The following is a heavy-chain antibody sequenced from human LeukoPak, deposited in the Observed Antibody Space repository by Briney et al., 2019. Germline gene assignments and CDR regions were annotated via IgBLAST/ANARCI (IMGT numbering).Heavy chain of an antibody. CDR2: IYHSGST. V-gene: IGHV4-4*02. Sequence: SETLSLTCAVSGGSISSSNWWSWVRQPPGKGLEWIGEIYHSGSTNYNPSLKSRVTMSVDTSKNQFSLKLSSVTAADTAVYYCARDGDYWTIDYWGQGTLVTVSS. D-gene: IGHD3/OR15-3a*01. CDR1: GGSISSSNW. J-gene: IGHJ4*02. CDR3: ARDGDYWTIDY.